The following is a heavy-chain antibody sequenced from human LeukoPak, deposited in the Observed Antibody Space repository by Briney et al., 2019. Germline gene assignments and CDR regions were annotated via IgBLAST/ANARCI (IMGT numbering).Heavy chain of an antibody. CDR3: ASGFLDDFWSGHF. V-gene: IGHV3-7*01. CDR2: IKQDGSEK. D-gene: IGHD3-3*01. J-gene: IGHJ4*02. Sequence: GGSLRLSCAASGFTFSTYWMSWVRQAPGKGLEWVANIKQDGSEKYYVDPVKGRFTISRDNAKKSLYLQMNSLRAEDTAVYYCASGFLDDFWSGHFWGQGTLVTVSS. CDR1: GFTFSTYW.